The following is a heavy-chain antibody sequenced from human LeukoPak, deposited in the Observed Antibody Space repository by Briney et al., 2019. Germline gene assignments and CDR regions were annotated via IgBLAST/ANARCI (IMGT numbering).Heavy chain of an antibody. D-gene: IGHD1-14*01. CDR2: ISYDGSNK. J-gene: IGHJ6*02. CDR1: GFTFSSYA. Sequence: PGRSLRLSCAAPGFTFSSYAMHWVRQAPGKGLEWVAVISYDGSNKYYADSVKGRFTISRDNSKNTLYLQMNSLRAEDTAVYYCARDPEPRNYGMDVWGQGTTVTVSS. CDR3: ARDPEPRNYGMDV. V-gene: IGHV3-30-3*01.